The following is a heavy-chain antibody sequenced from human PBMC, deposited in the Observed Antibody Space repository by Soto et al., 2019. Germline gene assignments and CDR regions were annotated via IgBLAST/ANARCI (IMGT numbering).Heavy chain of an antibody. CDR1: GYTFTDYY. Sequence: ASVKVCCKASGYTFTDYYMHWVRQAPGQVLEWMGWINPESGDTDYAQKFQGRVTMTRDTSISTAYMELSRLRSDDSAVYYCARVLQSSWYIQNFDYWGQGTLVTVSS. CDR2: INPESGDT. V-gene: IGHV1-2*02. CDR3: ARVLQSSWYIQNFDY. J-gene: IGHJ4*02. D-gene: IGHD6-13*01.